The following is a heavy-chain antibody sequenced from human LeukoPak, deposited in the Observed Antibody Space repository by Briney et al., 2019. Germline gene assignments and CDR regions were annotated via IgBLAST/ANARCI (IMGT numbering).Heavy chain of an antibody. V-gene: IGHV4-61*02. CDR3: ARDIWVAAAGTRAFDI. CDR2: IYTSGST. D-gene: IGHD6-13*01. Sequence: PSETLSLTCTVSGGSLSSGSYYWSWIRQPAGKGLEWIGRIYTSGSTNYNPSLKSRVTISVDTSKNQFSLKLSSVTAADTAVYYCARDIWVAAAGTRAFDIWGQGTMVTVSS. CDR1: GGSLSSGSYY. J-gene: IGHJ3*02.